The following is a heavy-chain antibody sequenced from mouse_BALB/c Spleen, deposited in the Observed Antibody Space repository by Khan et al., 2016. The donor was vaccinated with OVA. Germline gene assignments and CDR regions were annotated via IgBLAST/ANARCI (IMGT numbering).Heavy chain of an antibody. CDR2: INPSTGYT. J-gene: IGHJ2*01. D-gene: IGHD2-1*01. Sequence: QVQLKESGAELAKPGASVKMSCKASGYTFINYWILWVKQRPGQGLEWIGYINPSTGYTEYNQNFKDKATLTADKPSSTAYMQLSSLTSEDSAVYYCARRGLQGDFDYWGQGTTLTVSS. CDR3: ARRGLQGDFDY. V-gene: IGHV1-7*01. CDR1: GYTFINYW.